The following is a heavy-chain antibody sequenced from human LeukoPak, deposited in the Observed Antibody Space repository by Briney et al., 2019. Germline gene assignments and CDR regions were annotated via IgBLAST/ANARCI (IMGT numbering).Heavy chain of an antibody. D-gene: IGHD3-3*01. CDR2: INPNSGGT. J-gene: IGHJ4*02. CDR1: GYTFTGYY. Sequence: ASVKVSCKASGYTFTGYYMHWVRQAPGQGLERMGWINPNSGGTNYAQKFRGRVTMTRDTSISTAYMELSRLRSDDTAVYYCARERHDFWSGYSNGDYWGQGTLVTVSS. V-gene: IGHV1-2*02. CDR3: ARERHDFWSGYSNGDY.